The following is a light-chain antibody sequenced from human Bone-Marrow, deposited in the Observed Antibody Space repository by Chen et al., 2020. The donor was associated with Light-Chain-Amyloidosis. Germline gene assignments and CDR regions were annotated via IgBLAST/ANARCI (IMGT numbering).Light chain of an antibody. CDR2: GSS. CDR1: QTISSNY. J-gene: IGKJ4*01. V-gene: IGKV3-20*01. CDR3: QQYGTSPLT. Sequence: EIVLTQSPGTLSLSPGEGANLSCRASQTISSNYLTWYQQKFGQAPRLLIYGSSSRATGIPDMFTGSGSGTDFTLTINRLEPEDFAMYYCQQYGTSPLTFGGVTKVEIK.